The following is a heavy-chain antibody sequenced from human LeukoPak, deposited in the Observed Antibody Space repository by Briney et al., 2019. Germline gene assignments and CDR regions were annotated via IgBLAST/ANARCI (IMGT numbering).Heavy chain of an antibody. CDR3: ARGAVVAANAFDI. V-gene: IGHV4-34*01. J-gene: IGHJ3*02. D-gene: IGHD2-15*01. Sequence: PSETLSLTCAVYGRSFSGYYWSWIRQPPGKGLEWNGEINHSGSTNYNPSRKSRVTISVDTSKNQFSLKLSSVTAADTAVYYCARGAVVAANAFDIWGQGTMVTVSS. CDR1: GRSFSGYY. CDR2: INHSGST.